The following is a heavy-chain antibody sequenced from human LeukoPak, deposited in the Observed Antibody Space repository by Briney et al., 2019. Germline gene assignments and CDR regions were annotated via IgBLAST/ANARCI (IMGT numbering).Heavy chain of an antibody. CDR2: IYSGGST. CDR1: GFTVSSNY. D-gene: IGHD4-23*01. CDR3: ARDHDYGGNSPAFDI. J-gene: IGHJ3*02. V-gene: IGHV3-66*01. Sequence: GESLRLSCAASGFTVSSNYMSWVRQAPGKGLEWVSVIYSGGSTYYADSVKGRFTISRDNPKNTLYLQMNSLRAEDTAVYYCARDHDYGGNSPAFDIWGQGTMVTVSS.